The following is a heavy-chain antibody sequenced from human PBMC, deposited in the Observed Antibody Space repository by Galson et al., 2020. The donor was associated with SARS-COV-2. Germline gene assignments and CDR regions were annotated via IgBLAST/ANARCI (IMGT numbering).Heavy chain of an antibody. CDR3: ARCDSPIRGYSYGGEDWFDP. D-gene: IGHD5-18*01. CDR1: GGTFSSYA. J-gene: IGHJ5*02. Sequence: ASVKVSCKASGGTFSSYAISWVRQAPGQGLEWMGRIIPIFGTANYAQKFQGRVTITADKSTSTAYMELSSLRSEDTAVYYCARCDSPIRGYSYGGEDWFDPWGQGTLVTVSS. CDR2: IIPIFGTA. V-gene: IGHV1-69*06.